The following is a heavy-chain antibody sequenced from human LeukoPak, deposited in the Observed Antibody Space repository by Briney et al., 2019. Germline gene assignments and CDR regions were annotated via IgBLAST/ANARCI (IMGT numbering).Heavy chain of an antibody. Sequence: PGRSLRLSCAASGFTFSSYGMHWVRQAPGKGLEWVSSISSSSSYIYYADSVKGRFTISRDNAKNSLYLQMNSLRAEDTAVYYCAVKEEDAVYGSGSSPFDYWGQGTLVTVSS. CDR3: AVKEEDAVYGSGSSPFDY. J-gene: IGHJ4*02. D-gene: IGHD3-10*01. V-gene: IGHV3-21*01. CDR1: GFTFSSYG. CDR2: ISSSSSYI.